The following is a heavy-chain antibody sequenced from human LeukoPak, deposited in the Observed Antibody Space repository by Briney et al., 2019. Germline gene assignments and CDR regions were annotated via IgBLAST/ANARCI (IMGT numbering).Heavy chain of an antibody. J-gene: IGHJ5*02. Sequence: GGSLKISFQGPGAGFTNYWIGWGRRLPGKGVGGRVILYPGDSDPTYSPPFQGQLTISAASATTTAYLQWSSLKASDSAMYYCAKRPFRSQNSFSPWGQGTLVTVSS. CDR3: AKRPFRSQNSFSP. D-gene: IGHD3-16*02. V-gene: IGHV5-51*01. CDR1: GAGFTNYW. CDR2: LYPGDSDP.